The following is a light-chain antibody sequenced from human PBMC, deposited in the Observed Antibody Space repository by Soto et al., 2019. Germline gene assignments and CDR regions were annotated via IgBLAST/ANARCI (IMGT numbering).Light chain of an antibody. V-gene: IGKV3-11*01. CDR3: QQRSNWPRGST. J-gene: IGKJ5*01. Sequence: EILMTQSPATLSVSPGERATLSCRASQSVSSNLAWYQQKPGQAPRLLIYDASNRATGIPARFSGSGSGTDFTLTISSLEPEDFAVYYCQQRSNWPRGSTFGQGTRLEIK. CDR1: QSVSSN. CDR2: DAS.